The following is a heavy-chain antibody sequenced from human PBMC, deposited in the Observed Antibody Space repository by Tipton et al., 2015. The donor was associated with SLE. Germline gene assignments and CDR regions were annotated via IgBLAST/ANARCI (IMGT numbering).Heavy chain of an antibody. CDR2: IYYSGST. CDR3: ARFAPQAA. J-gene: IGHJ4*02. Sequence: LRLSCTVSGGSISSYYWSWIRQPPGKGLEWIGYIYYSGSTYYNPSLKSRVTISVDTSKNQFSLKLSSVTAADMAVYYCARFAPQAAWGQGTLVTVSS. CDR1: GGSISSYY. V-gene: IGHV4-59*04.